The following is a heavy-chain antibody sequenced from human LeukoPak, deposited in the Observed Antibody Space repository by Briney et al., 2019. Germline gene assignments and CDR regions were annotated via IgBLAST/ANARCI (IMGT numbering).Heavy chain of an antibody. V-gene: IGHV3-9*01. Sequence: GGSLRLSCAASGFTFDDYAMHWVRQAPGKGLEWVSGISWNSGSIGYADSVKGRFTISRDNAKNSLYLQMNSLRAEDTALYYCAKDMSGYSYGPFDYWDQGTLVTVSS. CDR1: GFTFDDYA. D-gene: IGHD5-18*01. CDR3: AKDMSGYSYGPFDY. J-gene: IGHJ4*02. CDR2: ISWNSGSI.